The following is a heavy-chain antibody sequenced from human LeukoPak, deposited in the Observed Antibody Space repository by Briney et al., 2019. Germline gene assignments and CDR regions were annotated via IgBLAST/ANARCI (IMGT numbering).Heavy chain of an antibody. V-gene: IGHV4-59*01. CDR3: AREPTRYCSGGSCYDWFDP. CDR2: IYYSGST. CDR1: GFIFSSYS. Sequence: GSLRLSCAASGFIFSSYSMSWVRQPPGEGLEWIGYIYYSGSTNYNPSLKSRVTISVDTSKNQFSLKLSSVTAADTAVYYCAREPTRYCSGGSCYDWFDPWGQGTLVTVSS. D-gene: IGHD2-15*01. J-gene: IGHJ5*02.